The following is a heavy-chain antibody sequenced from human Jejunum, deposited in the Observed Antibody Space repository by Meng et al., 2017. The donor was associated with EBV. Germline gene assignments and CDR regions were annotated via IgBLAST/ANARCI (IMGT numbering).Heavy chain of an antibody. CDR1: GFTFSNTW. J-gene: IGHJ4*02. D-gene: IGHD1-1*01. V-gene: IGHV3-15*01. CDR3: IRNWNDDY. CDR2: FQHETL. Sequence: VELWGGLVTPGGSLRFFVAVFGFTFSNTWMSWVGQASGKGLEWFGRFQHETLYYAAPIKGRFTISRDDSQNTLYLQMTSLKIDDTAVYYCIRNWNDDYWGQGTLVTVSS.